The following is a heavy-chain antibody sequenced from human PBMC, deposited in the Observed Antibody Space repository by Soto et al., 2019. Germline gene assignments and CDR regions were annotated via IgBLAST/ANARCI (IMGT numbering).Heavy chain of an antibody. CDR1: GFTFSSYS. V-gene: IGHV3-21*01. CDR3: AGVEEYSSGLFDY. J-gene: IGHJ4*02. Sequence: EVQLVESGGGLVKPGGSLRLSCAASGFTFSSYSMNWVRQAPGKGLEWVSSISSSSSYIYYADSVKGRFTISRDNAKNSLYLQMNSLRAEDTAVYYCAGVEEYSSGLFDYWGQGTLVTVSS. CDR2: ISSSSSYI. D-gene: IGHD6-19*01.